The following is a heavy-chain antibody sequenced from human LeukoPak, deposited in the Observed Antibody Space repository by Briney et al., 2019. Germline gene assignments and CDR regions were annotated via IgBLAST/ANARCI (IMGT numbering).Heavy chain of an antibody. V-gene: IGHV4-4*07. Sequence: SETLSLTCTVSGGSISSYYWSWIRQPAGKGLEWIGRIYTSGSTNYNPSLKSRVTMSVDTSKNQFSLKLSSVTAADTAVYYCARGLWFGDENPPYFDYWGQGILVTVSS. D-gene: IGHD3-10*01. CDR2: IYTSGST. J-gene: IGHJ4*02. CDR1: GGSISSYY. CDR3: ARGLWFGDENPPYFDY.